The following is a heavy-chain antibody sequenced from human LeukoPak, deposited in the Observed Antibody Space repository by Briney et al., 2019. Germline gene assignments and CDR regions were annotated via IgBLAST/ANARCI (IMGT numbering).Heavy chain of an antibody. J-gene: IGHJ4*02. Sequence: GGSLRLSCAASGFAFSNYFMSWIRQAPGKGLEWVSSISGSSSYIYYADSMKGRFTISRDNAKKSLYLQMNSLRAEDTAVYFCARDVGEYCSGGSCTACVHWGQGTLVTVSS. CDR3: ARDVGEYCSGGSCTACVH. D-gene: IGHD2-15*01. CDR1: GFAFSNYF. CDR2: ISGSSSYI. V-gene: IGHV3-21*01.